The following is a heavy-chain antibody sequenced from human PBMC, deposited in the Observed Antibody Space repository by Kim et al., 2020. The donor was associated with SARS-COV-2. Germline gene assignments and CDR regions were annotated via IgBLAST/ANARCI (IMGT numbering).Heavy chain of an antibody. CDR1: GYSFTTFW. D-gene: IGHD3-3*01. V-gene: IGHV5-10-1*01. Sequence: GESLKISCQGSGYSFTTFWIDWVRQVPGKGQEWMGRIDPRDSYTTYSPSFKGQVTISTDKSISTAYLQWSSLKASDTAIYYCVRIDGDVWTGYIKNWGQGTLVSVSS. J-gene: IGHJ4*02. CDR3: VRIDGDVWTGYIKN. CDR2: IDPRDSYT.